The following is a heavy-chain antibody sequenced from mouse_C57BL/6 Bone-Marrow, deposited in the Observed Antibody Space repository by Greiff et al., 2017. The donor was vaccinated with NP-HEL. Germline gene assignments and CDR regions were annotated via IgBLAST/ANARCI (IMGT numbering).Heavy chain of an antibody. CDR2: IRLKSDNYAT. J-gene: IGHJ3*01. CDR3: TAYYGPAWFAY. V-gene: IGHV6-3*01. CDR1: GFTFSNYW. Sequence: EVQGVESGGGLVQPGGSMKLSCVASGFTFSNYWMNWVRQSPEKGLEWVAQIRLKSDNYATHYAESVKGRFTISRDDSKSSVYLQMNNLRAEDTGIYYCTAYYGPAWFAYWGQGTLVTVSA. D-gene: IGHD1-1*01.